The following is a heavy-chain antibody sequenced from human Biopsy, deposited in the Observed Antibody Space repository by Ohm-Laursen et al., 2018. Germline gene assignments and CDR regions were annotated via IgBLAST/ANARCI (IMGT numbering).Heavy chain of an antibody. D-gene: IGHD5-24*01. V-gene: IGHV3-30*02. Sequence: SLRLSCSASGFTFSTYDMHWVRQAPGKGLQWVTLIRYDGSKKYYADSVKGRFTISRDNSKSTLYLQMNNLRADDTAVYYCAKDLGRAESYGMDVWSKGTTVTVSS. CDR3: AKDLGRAESYGMDV. CDR1: GFTFSTYD. J-gene: IGHJ6*04. CDR2: IRYDGSKK.